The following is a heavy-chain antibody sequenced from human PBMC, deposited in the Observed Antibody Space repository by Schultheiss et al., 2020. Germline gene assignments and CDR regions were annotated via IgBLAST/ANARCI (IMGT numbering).Heavy chain of an antibody. CDR1: GFTFSDYY. D-gene: IGHD3-10*01. Sequence: GGSLRLSCAASGFTFSDYYMNWVRQAPGKGLEWVSSISSSSSYIYYADSVKGRFTISRDNAKNSLYLQMNSLRAEDTAVYYCARDPMLLWFRELLDYWGQGTLVTVSS. CDR2: ISSSSSYI. J-gene: IGHJ4*02. CDR3: ARDPMLLWFRELLDY. V-gene: IGHV3-21*01.